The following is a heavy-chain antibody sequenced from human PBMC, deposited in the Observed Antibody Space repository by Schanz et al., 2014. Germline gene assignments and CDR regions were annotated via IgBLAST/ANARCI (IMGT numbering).Heavy chain of an antibody. D-gene: IGHD3-9*01. CDR3: AKHVRSLTGNDY. Sequence: VQLVESGGGVVQPGRSLRLSCAASGFAFRSYAMHWVRQAPGKGLEWVSLVSASGGGPFYADSVKGRFTISRDNSKNTLYLQVNSLRAEDTAVYYCAKHVRSLTGNDYWGQGTLXTVSS. CDR2: VSASGGGP. V-gene: IGHV3-23*04. CDR1: GFAFRSYA. J-gene: IGHJ4*02.